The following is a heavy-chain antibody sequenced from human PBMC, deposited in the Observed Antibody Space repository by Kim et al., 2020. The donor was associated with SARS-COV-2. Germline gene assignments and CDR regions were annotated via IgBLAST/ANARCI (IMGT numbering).Heavy chain of an antibody. Sequence: YHNPSLKSRVTISVDTSKNQFSLKLSSVTAADTAVYYCARHRDYSNYVDYWGQGTLVTVSS. D-gene: IGHD4-4*01. J-gene: IGHJ4*02. CDR3: ARHRDYSNYVDY. V-gene: IGHV4-39*01.